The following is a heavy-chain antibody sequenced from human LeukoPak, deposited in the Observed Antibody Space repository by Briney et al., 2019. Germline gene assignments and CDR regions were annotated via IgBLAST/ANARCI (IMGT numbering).Heavy chain of an antibody. J-gene: IGHJ4*02. CDR1: GYTFTSYA. CDR2: INAGNGNT. D-gene: IGHD6-6*01. Sequence: ASVKVSCKASGYTFTSYAMHWVRQAPGQRLEWMGWINAGNGNTKYSQEFQGRVTITRDTSASTAYMELSSLRSEDMAVYYCARARLVAGRQLVRAGSYYFDYWGQGTLVTVSS. CDR3: ARARLVAGRQLVRAGSYYFDY. V-gene: IGHV1-3*03.